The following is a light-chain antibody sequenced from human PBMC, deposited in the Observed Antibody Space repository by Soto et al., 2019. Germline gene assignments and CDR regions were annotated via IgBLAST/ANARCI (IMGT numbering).Light chain of an antibody. Sequence: QSALTQPASVSGSPGQSITISCTGTSSDVGGYNYVSWYQKHPGKAPKLMIYEVSNRPSGVSNRFSGSKSGNTASLTISGLQDEDEADYYCSSYTSSSTPYVFGTGTKLTVL. CDR2: EVS. J-gene: IGLJ1*01. V-gene: IGLV2-14*01. CDR1: SSDVGGYNY. CDR3: SSYTSSSTPYV.